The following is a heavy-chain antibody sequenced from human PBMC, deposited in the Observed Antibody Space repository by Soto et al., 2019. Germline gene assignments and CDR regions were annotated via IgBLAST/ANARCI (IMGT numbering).Heavy chain of an antibody. D-gene: IGHD3-10*01. CDR3: AKVRVLWSELRLDMDV. Sequence: PGGSLRLSCAASGFTFSSYGMHWVRQAPGKGLEWVAVISYDGSNKYYADSVKGRFTISRDNSKNTLYLQMNSLRAEDTAVYYCAKVRVLWSELRLDMDVWGKGTTVTVSS. J-gene: IGHJ6*03. CDR2: ISYDGSNK. CDR1: GFTFSSYG. V-gene: IGHV3-30*18.